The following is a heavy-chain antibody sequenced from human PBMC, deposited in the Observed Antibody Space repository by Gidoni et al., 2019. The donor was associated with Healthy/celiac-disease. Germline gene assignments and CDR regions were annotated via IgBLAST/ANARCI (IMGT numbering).Heavy chain of an antibody. CDR3: ARGRGYSYGYQFDP. CDR2: IYYSGSI. Sequence: QVQLQESGPGRVKPPETLSLTCTVPGGLVTSGSYYWSWLRQPPGKGLEWIGYIYYSGSINYHPSLKSRVTISADTSKNQFSLKLSSVTAADTAVYYCARGRGYSYGYQFDPWGQGTLVTVSS. V-gene: IGHV4-61*01. D-gene: IGHD5-18*01. J-gene: IGHJ5*01. CDR1: GGLVTSGSYY.